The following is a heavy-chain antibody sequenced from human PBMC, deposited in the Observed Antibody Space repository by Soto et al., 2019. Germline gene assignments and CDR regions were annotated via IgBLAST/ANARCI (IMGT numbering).Heavy chain of an antibody. J-gene: IGHJ4*02. Sequence: QVQLVQSGTEVKKPGSSVKVSCKASGGTFRNYPINWVRQAPGHGLEWMGSIFPLTDIPDYAQNFQARLTLSADKSTSTAYMELSSLTSDDTAVYFCARGPLVVLNYFESWGQGTLVTVSS. CDR2: IFPLTDIP. CDR3: ARGPLVVLNYFES. CDR1: GGTFRNYP. V-gene: IGHV1-69*02.